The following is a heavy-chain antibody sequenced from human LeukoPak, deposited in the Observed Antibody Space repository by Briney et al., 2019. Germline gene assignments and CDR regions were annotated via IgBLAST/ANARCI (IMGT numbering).Heavy chain of an antibody. CDR3: ARHWGPGRNWFDP. J-gene: IGHJ5*02. Sequence: PSETLSLTCTVSGGSISSTDYYWGWLRQTPGGGLEWIGSIYYSGYTYFSPSLKSRVTISVDTSRNQFSLRVTSVGAADTGLYYCARHWGPGRNWFDPWGQGTLVTVSS. CDR2: IYYSGYT. D-gene: IGHD3-16*01. V-gene: IGHV4-39*01. CDR1: GGSISSTDYY.